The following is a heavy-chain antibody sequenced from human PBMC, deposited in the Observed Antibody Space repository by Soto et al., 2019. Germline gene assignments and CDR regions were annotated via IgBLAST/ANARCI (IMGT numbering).Heavy chain of an antibody. CDR1: GYTFTSYY. J-gene: IGHJ6*02. V-gene: IGHV1-46*01. CDR3: AREKRTKDYYYYGMDV. CDR2: INPSGGST. Sequence: ASVKVSCKASGYTFTSYYMHWVRQAPGQGLEWMGIINPSGGSTSYAQKFQGRVTMTRDTSTSTVYMELSSLRSEDTAVYYCAREKRTKDYYYYGMDVWGQGTTVTVSS.